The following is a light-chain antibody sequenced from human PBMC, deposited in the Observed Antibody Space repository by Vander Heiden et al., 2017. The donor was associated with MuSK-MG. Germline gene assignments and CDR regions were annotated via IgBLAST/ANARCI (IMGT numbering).Light chain of an antibody. CDR1: SSNMGGNT. Sequence: QSVLTQPPSASGTPGQRVSISCSGSSSNMGGNTVNWYQQLPGTAPKLLIYSNSQRPSGVSDRFSGSKSGTSASLAISGLQSEDEADYYCATWDDSLFWVFGGGTKLTVL. CDR2: SNS. J-gene: IGLJ3*02. CDR3: ATWDDSLFWV. V-gene: IGLV1-44*01.